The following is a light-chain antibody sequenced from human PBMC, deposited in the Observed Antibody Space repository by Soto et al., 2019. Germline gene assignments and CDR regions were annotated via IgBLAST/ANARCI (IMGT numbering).Light chain of an antibody. V-gene: IGKV3-15*01. CDR2: AAS. CDR3: QQYSIWRT. Sequence: MTQSASTLSASVGDRVTITCRASQPLRTRLAWYQQTAGQAPXXLIYAASTRATGIPARFSGSGSGTEFTLTISSLQSEDFAVYYCQQYSIWRTLGQGTKVDIK. J-gene: IGKJ1*01. CDR1: QPLRTR.